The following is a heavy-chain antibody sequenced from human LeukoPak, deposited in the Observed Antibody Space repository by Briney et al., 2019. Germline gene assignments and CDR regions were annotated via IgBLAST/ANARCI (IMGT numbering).Heavy chain of an antibody. V-gene: IGHV4-34*01. CDR3: ARETSSSWYLAFDY. J-gene: IGHJ4*02. CDR2: INHSGST. CDR1: GGSFSGYY. Sequence: SEPLSLTCAVHGGSFSGYYWSWIRQPPGKGLEWIGEINHSGSTNYNPSLKSRVTISVDTSKNQFSLKLSSVTAADTAVYYCARETSSSWYLAFDYWGQGTLVTVSS. D-gene: IGHD6-13*01.